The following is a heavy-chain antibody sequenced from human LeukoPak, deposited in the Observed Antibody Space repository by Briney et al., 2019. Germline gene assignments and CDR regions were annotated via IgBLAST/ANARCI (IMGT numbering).Heavy chain of an antibody. D-gene: IGHD6-6*01. V-gene: IGHV4-34*01. CDR2: INHSGST. J-gene: IGHJ5*02. CDR3: ARTSSSSSYNWFDP. CDR1: GGSFSGYY. Sequence: SETLSLTCAVYGGSFSGYYCSWIRQPPGKGLGWIGEINHSGSTNYNPSLKSRVIISVDTSKNQFSLKLSSVTAADTAVYYCARTSSSSSYNWFDPWGQGTLVTVSS.